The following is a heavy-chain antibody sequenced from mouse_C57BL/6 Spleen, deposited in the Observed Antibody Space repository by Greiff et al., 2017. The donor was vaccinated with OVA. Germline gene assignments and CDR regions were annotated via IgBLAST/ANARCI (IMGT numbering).Heavy chain of an antibody. J-gene: IGHJ1*03. Sequence: VQLQQSGPELVKPGASVKMSCKASGYTFTDYNMHWVKQSHGKSLEWIGYINPNNGGTSYNQKFKGKATLTVNKSSSTAYMELRSLTSEDSAVYYCARREFYYGSSYGYFDVWGTGTTVTVSS. CDR1: GYTFTDYN. CDR2: INPNNGGT. CDR3: ARREFYYGSSYGYFDV. D-gene: IGHD1-1*01. V-gene: IGHV1-22*01.